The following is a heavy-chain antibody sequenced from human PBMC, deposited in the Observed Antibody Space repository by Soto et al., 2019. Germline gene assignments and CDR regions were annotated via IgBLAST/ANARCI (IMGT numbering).Heavy chain of an antibody. D-gene: IGHD1-26*01. CDR3: VGGRGRLVGFYY. Sequence: QVQLEQWGPGLLKPSETLSLTCAVNGGSFSDYYWSWIRQSPGKGLEWIAEINYSGTTNYSPSLKSRVTMSVDTSKKQFSLKLSSVAAADTAVYFCVGGRGRLVGFYYWGQGTLVTVSS. J-gene: IGHJ4*02. CDR1: GGSFSDYY. CDR2: INYSGTT. V-gene: IGHV4-34*01.